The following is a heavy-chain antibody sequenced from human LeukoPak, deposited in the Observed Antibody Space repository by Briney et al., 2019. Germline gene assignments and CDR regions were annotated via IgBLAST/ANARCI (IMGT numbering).Heavy chain of an antibody. CDR2: ISGRGGST. J-gene: IGHJ4*02. V-gene: IGHV3-23*01. CDR1: GFTFSSYA. CDR3: AKSVAGTGDPVDY. Sequence: GGSLRLSCAASGFTFSSYAMNWVRQAPGEGLEWVSNISGRGGSTYYADSVKGRFTISRDNSKNTLYLQMNSLRAEDTAVYYCAKSVAGTGDPVDYWGQGTLVTVSS. D-gene: IGHD6-19*01.